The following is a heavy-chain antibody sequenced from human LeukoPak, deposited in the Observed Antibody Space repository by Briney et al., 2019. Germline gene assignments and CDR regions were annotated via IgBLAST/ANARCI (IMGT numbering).Heavy chain of an antibody. Sequence: SVKVSCKASGGTSSSYAISWVRQAPGQGLEWMGGIIPIFGTANYAQKFQGRVTITADESTSTAYMELSSLRSEDTAVYYCARDMIAAASNWFDPWGQGTLVTVSS. CDR1: GGTSSSYA. J-gene: IGHJ5*02. CDR2: IIPIFGTA. CDR3: ARDMIAAASNWFDP. V-gene: IGHV1-69*01. D-gene: IGHD6-13*01.